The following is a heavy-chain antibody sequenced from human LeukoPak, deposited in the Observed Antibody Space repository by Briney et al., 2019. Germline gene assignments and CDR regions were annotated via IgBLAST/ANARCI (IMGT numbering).Heavy chain of an antibody. CDR3: ARTVIAVEMATIDFDY. Sequence: GESLKISCKGSGYSFTSYWISWVRQMPGKGLEWMGRIDPSDSYTNYSPSFQGHVTISADKSISTAHLQWSSLKASDTAMYYCARTVIAVEMATIDFDYWGQGTLVTVSS. CDR1: GYSFTSYW. J-gene: IGHJ4*02. V-gene: IGHV5-10-1*01. D-gene: IGHD5-24*01. CDR2: IDPSDSYT.